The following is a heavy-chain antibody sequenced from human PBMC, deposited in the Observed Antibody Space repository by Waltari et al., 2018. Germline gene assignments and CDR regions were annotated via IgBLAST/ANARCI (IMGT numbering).Heavy chain of an antibody. J-gene: IGHJ4*02. CDR3: ARGGDCGGDCVLGH. CDR1: GGSFSAHY. Sequence: QVQLQQWGAGLLKPSETLSLTCTVSGGSFSAHYWTWIRQSPGKGLEWMGDVTRGGSTNYNPSVKSRVTISLDTSKNQFSLKMNSLTAADTAVYYCARGGDCGGDCVLGHWGQGTLVTVSS. CDR2: VTRGGST. D-gene: IGHD2-21*02. V-gene: IGHV4-34*01.